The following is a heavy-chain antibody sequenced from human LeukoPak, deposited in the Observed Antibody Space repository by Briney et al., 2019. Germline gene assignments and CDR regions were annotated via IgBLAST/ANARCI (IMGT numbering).Heavy chain of an antibody. J-gene: IGHJ3*02. CDR2: ISGSGGST. CDR3: ARVVSAIPGDAFDI. V-gene: IGHV3-23*01. Sequence: GGSLRLSCAASGFTFSSYAMSWVRQAPGKGLEWVSAISGSGGSTYYADSVKGRFTISRGNSKNTLYPQMNSLRAEDTAVYYCARVVSAIPGDAFDIWGQGTMVTVSS. D-gene: IGHD2-21*02. CDR1: GFTFSSYA.